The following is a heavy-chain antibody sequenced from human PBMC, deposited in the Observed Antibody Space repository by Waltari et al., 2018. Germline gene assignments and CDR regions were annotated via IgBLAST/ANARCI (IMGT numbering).Heavy chain of an antibody. CDR3: ARDYGGNARYFDL. D-gene: IGHD2-15*01. CDR1: GFTFSSYS. Sequence: EVQLVESGGGLVKPGGSLRLSCAASGFTFSSYSMNWVRQAPGKGLEWVSSISSSSSYIYYADSGKGRFTISRDNAKNSLYLQMNSLRAEDTAVYYCARDYGGNARYFDLWGRGTLVTVSS. CDR2: ISSSSSYI. V-gene: IGHV3-21*01. J-gene: IGHJ2*01.